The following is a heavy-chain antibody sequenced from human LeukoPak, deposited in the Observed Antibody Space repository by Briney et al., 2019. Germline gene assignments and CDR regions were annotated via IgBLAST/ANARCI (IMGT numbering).Heavy chain of an antibody. V-gene: IGHV1-69*04. CDR3: ATQEPYGGNSPGFDY. CDR2: IIPILGIA. Sequence: ASVKVSCTASGGTFSRYAISWVRQAPGQGLEWMGRIIPILGIANYAQKFQGRVTITADKSTSTAYMELSSLRSEDTAVYYCATQEPYGGNSPGFDYWGQGTLVTVSS. D-gene: IGHD4-23*01. CDR1: GGTFSRYA. J-gene: IGHJ4*02.